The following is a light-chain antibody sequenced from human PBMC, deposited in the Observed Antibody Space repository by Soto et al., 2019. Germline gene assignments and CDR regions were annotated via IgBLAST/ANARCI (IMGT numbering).Light chain of an antibody. CDR1: QGISSN. Sequence: MQLTQSPSCLSASRGERVASTCRASQGISSNLAWYQQKPGKAPKLLIYAAPTLQSGVPSRFSGSGSGTDFTLTISSLQPEDFATDFCLQHNSYPVTFGQGTKVDIK. J-gene: IGKJ1*01. CDR2: AAP. V-gene: IGKV1-9*01. CDR3: LQHNSYPVT.